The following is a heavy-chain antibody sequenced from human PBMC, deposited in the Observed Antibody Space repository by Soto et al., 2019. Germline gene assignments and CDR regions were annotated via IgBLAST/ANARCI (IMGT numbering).Heavy chain of an antibody. J-gene: IGHJ4*02. Sequence: QVQLVESGGGVVQPGRSLRLSCAASGFTFSSYGMHWVRQAPGKGLEWVAVISYDGSNKYYADSVKGRFTISRDNSKNTLYLLMNSLRAEDTAVYYCAKLTMIVVVGSDSYWGQGTLVTVSS. CDR2: ISYDGSNK. D-gene: IGHD3-22*01. CDR1: GFTFSSYG. CDR3: AKLTMIVVVGSDSY. V-gene: IGHV3-30*18.